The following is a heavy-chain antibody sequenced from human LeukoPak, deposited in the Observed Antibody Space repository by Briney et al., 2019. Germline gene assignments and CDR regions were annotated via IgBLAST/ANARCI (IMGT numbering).Heavy chain of an antibody. CDR2: IWYDGSKK. J-gene: IGHJ4*02. Sequence: GSLRLSCEASGFTFATYGFHWVRQAPGKGLEWVAVIWYDGSKKYYADSLKGRLAISRDDSKNTLYLQMNSLRAEDTAVYYCARDYGLKYFDYWGQGTLVTASS. V-gene: IGHV3-33*01. CDR1: GFTFATYG. D-gene: IGHD4-17*01. CDR3: ARDYGLKYFDY.